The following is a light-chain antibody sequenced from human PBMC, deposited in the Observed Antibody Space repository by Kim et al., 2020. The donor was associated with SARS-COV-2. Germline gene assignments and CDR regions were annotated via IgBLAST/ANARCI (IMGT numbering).Light chain of an antibody. Sequence: APGKTARVTCGGNNIGTKRVQWYQQRPGQAPVLVISENSDRPSGIPERFSGSNSVSTATLTINRVEAGDEADYYCQVWDSDSEHVVFGGGTQLTVL. V-gene: IGLV3-21*01. J-gene: IGLJ2*01. CDR2: ENS. CDR3: QVWDSDSEHVV. CDR1: NIGTKR.